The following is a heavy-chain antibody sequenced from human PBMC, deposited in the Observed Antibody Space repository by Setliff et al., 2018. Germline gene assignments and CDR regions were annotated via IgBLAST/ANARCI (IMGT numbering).Heavy chain of an antibody. CDR2: INPDATTT. J-gene: IGHJ4*02. V-gene: IGHV3-74*01. CDR1: GFTFSNAW. Sequence: PGGSLRLSCTASGFTFSNAWMTWVRQAPGKGLAWVSQINPDATTTYYADSVKGRFTISRDNAKTTLYLQMNSLRVEDTAVYFCARDPRDGSSSPMADNWGQGTLVTVSS. D-gene: IGHD3-10*01. CDR3: ARDPRDGSSSPMADN.